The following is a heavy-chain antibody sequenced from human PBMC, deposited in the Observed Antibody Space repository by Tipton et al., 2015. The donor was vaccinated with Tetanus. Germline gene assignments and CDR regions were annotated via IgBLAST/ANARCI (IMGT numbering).Heavy chain of an antibody. D-gene: IGHD6-19*01. CDR3: AKGPKQWLAGQSIF. V-gene: IGHV4-59*11. Sequence: LRLSCSVSGGSFSGHFWSWLRQPPGKGLEWIGYISHTGSTTYHPSLEGRVSISVDTSKNQFSLKVTSLTAADTAVYYCAKGPKQWLAGQSIFWGQGILVTVSS. CDR2: ISHTGST. CDR1: GGSFSGHF. J-gene: IGHJ4*02.